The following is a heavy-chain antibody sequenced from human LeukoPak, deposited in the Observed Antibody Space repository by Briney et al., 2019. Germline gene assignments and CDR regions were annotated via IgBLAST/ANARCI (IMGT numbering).Heavy chain of an antibody. CDR2: IYYSGST. D-gene: IGHD6-13*01. CDR1: GGSISSSSYY. V-gene: IGHV4-39*07. J-gene: IGHJ4*02. Sequence: SETLSLTCTVSGGSISSSSYYWGWIRQPPGKGLEWIGSIYYSGSTYYNPSLKSRVTISVDTSKNQFSLKLSSVTAADTAVYYCARDHRGYSSSWYRPRDFDFDYWGQGTLVTVSS. CDR3: ARDHRGYSSSWYRPRDFDFDY.